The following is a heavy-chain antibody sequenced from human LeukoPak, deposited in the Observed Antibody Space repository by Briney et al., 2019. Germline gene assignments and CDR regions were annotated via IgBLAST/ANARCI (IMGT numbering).Heavy chain of an antibody. CDR3: AKGPSYYYDSSGYSSPFDY. V-gene: IGHV3-9*01. D-gene: IGHD3-22*01. CDR1: GFTFDDYA. Sequence: PGGSLRLSCAASGFTFDDYAMHWVRQAPGKGLEWVSGISWNSGSIGYADSVKGRFTISRDNAKNSLYLQMNSLRAEDTALYYCAKGPSYYYDSSGYSSPFDYWGQGTLVTVSS. J-gene: IGHJ4*02. CDR2: ISWNSGSI.